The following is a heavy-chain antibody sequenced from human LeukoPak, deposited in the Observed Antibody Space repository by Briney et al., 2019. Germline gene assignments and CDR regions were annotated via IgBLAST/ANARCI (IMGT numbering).Heavy chain of an antibody. CDR1: GGSISSYY. J-gene: IGHJ4*02. V-gene: IGHV4-59*01. Sequence: PSETLSLTCTVSGGSISSYYWSWIRQPPGKGLEWIGYIYYSGSTNYNPSLKSRVTISADTSKNQFSLKLSSVTAADTAVYYCVRDTVGADYWGQGTLVTVSS. D-gene: IGHD1-26*01. CDR3: VRDTVGADY. CDR2: IYYSGST.